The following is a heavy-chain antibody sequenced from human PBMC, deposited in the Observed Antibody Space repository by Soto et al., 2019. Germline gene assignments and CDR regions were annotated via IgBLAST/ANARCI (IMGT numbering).Heavy chain of an antibody. CDR2: VSGYNGKT. CDR1: GYTFTNHG. Sequence: QVQLVQSGPEVKKSGASVNVSCKASGYTFTNHGISWVRQAPGHGLAWMGWVSGYNGKTKYAKELQGRVTMTTETSTSTAYMELRSLRSDDTAVYYCARDLYPLAYYFDYWGQGTLVTVSS. J-gene: IGHJ4*02. V-gene: IGHV1-18*04. D-gene: IGHD2-8*01. CDR3: ARDLYPLAYYFDY.